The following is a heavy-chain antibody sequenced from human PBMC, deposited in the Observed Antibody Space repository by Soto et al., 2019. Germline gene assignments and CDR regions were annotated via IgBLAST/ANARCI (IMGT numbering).Heavy chain of an antibody. CDR1: GYSFNSYY. Sequence: QVQLVQAGAEVKMPGASVKVACKASGYSFNSYYMHWVRQAPGQGPEWMGVINPSGASTSYAQKFQGRVTMTRYTSTSTVYMALSSLRSEDTALYYCASDYNAYQRQHVYDIWGQGTLVTVSS. CDR3: ASDYNAYQRQHVYDI. V-gene: IGHV1-46*02. D-gene: IGHD3-10*01. CDR2: INPSGAST. J-gene: IGHJ3*02.